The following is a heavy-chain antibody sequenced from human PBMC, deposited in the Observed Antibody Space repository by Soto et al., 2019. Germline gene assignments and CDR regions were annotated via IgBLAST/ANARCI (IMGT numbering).Heavy chain of an antibody. V-gene: IGHV4-31*03. CDR2: ISHSGST. CDR1: GGSISSAAYY. CDR3: AREYTYGSNFFDC. Sequence: QVQLQESGPGLVKPSQTLSLTCTVSGGSISSAAYYWSWIRQHPGKGLEWIGYISHSGSTYYTPSLKSRVIISADTSKNQCSVNLTSVTAADTAVYYCAREYTYGSNFFDCWGQGALVTVSS. J-gene: IGHJ4*02. D-gene: IGHD5-18*01.